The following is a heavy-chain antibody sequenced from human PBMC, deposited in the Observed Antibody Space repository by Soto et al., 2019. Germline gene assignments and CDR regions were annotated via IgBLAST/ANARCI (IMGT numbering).Heavy chain of an antibody. D-gene: IGHD2-2*01. J-gene: IGHJ5*01. CDR3: ARGRFYSETSTWFAF. Sequence: ASVKVSCKASGYTFTSYGISWVRQAPGQGLEWMGWISAYNGNTNYAQKFQDRVTMTRDTSISTAYMELSNLRFEDSATYYCARGRFYSETSTWFAFWGQGTPVTVSS. V-gene: IGHV1-18*01. CDR1: GYTFTSYG. CDR2: ISAYNGNT.